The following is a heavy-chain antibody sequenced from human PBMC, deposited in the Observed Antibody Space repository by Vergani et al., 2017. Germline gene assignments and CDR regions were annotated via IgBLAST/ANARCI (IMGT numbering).Heavy chain of an antibody. CDR3: AKPLVGITMIVVAFDY. Sequence: EVQLVESGGGLVKPGGSLRLSCAASGFTFSNAWMSWVRQAPGKGLEWVGRIKSKTDGGTTDYAAPVKGRFTISRDNSKNTLYLQMNSLRAEDTAVYYCAKPLVGITMIVVAFDYWGQGTLVTVSS. V-gene: IGHV3-15*01. CDR2: IKSKTDGGTT. D-gene: IGHD3-22*01. J-gene: IGHJ4*02. CDR1: GFTFSNAW.